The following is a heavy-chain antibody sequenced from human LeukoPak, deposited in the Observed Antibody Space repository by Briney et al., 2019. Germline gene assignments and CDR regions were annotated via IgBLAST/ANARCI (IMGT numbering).Heavy chain of an antibody. CDR1: GFTFSSYS. D-gene: IGHD3-10*01. Sequence: PGGSLRLSCAASGFTFSSYSMNWVRQAPGKGLEWVSSISSSSTYISYADSVKGRFTISRDNSKNTLYLQMNSLRAEDTAVYYCAKDRGWQDAFDIWGQGTMVTVSS. CDR2: ISSSSTYI. V-gene: IGHV3-21*04. J-gene: IGHJ3*02. CDR3: AKDRGWQDAFDI.